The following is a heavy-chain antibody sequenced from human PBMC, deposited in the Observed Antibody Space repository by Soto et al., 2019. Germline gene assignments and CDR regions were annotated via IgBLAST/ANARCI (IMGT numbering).Heavy chain of an antibody. J-gene: IGHJ4*02. Sequence: ASVKVSCKASGGTFSSYAISWVRQAPGQGLEWMGGIIPIFGTANYAQKFQGRVTITADESTSTAYMELSSLRSEDTAVYYCARSRSSDDSSGYRTVLTFDYWGQGTLVTVSS. V-gene: IGHV1-69*13. CDR1: GGTFSSYA. CDR3: ARSRSSDDSSGYRTVLTFDY. D-gene: IGHD3-22*01. CDR2: IIPIFGTA.